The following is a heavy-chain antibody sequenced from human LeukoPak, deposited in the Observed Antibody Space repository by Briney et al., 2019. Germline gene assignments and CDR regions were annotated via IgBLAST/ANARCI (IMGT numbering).Heavy chain of an antibody. V-gene: IGHV1-18*01. D-gene: IGHD3-10*01. Sequence: ASVKVSCKASGYTFTNYALNWVRQAPGQGLEWMGWISTYSGNTKYAQKFQGRVIMTTDTSTSTVYMQLRSLTSDDTAVYYCARDRALGELFDLFGYWGQGTMVTVSS. CDR3: ARDRALGELFDLFGY. CDR2: ISTYSGNT. J-gene: IGHJ4*02. CDR1: GYTFTNYA.